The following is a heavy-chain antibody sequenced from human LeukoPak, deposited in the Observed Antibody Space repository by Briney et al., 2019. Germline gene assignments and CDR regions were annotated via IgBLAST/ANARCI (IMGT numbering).Heavy chain of an antibody. V-gene: IGHV4-39*07. CDR3: ARRRAFDI. CDR1: GDSISSGNYY. CDR2: IYYSGTT. Sequence: SETLSLTCSVSGDSISSGNYYWGWIRQPPGKGLEWIGSIYYSGTTHYSPSLESRVTISVDTSKNQFSLKLSSVTAADTAVYYCARRRAFDIWGQGTMVTVSS. J-gene: IGHJ3*02.